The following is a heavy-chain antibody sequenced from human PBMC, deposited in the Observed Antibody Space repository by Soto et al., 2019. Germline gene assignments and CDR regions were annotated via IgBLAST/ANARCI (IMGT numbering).Heavy chain of an antibody. J-gene: IGHJ6*02. Sequence: PGGSLRLSCAASGFTFSSYGMHWVRQAPGKGLEWVAVIWYDGSNKYYADSVKGRFTISRDNSKNTLYLQMNSLRAEDTAVYYCARDQGSSWYRLYYYYYGMDVWGQGTTVAVSS. CDR2: IWYDGSNK. D-gene: IGHD6-13*01. CDR3: ARDQGSSWYRLYYYYYGMDV. V-gene: IGHV3-33*08. CDR1: GFTFSSYG.